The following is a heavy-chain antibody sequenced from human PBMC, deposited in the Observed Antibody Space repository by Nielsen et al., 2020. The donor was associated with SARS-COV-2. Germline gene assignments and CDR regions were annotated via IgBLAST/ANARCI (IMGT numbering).Heavy chain of an antibody. V-gene: IGHV1-69*17. Sequence: WVRQAPGQGLEWMGGIIPIFGMANYAQKFQGRVTITADKSTSTAYMELSSLRSEDTAVYYCARVDYYGSGSYYDEFYYFDYWGQGTLVTVSS. CDR2: IIPIFGMA. J-gene: IGHJ4*02. CDR3: ARVDYYGSGSYYDEFYYFDY. D-gene: IGHD3-10*01.